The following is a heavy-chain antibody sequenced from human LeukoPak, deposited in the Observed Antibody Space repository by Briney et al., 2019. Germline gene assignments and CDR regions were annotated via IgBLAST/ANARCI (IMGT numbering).Heavy chain of an antibody. CDR3: ARERLQFRVAYFDY. V-gene: IGHV4-61*02. CDR2: IYTSGST. CDR1: GGSISSGSYY. D-gene: IGHD5-12*01. J-gene: IGHJ4*02. Sequence: SQTLSLTCTVSGGSISSGSYYWTWIRQPAGKGLEWIGRIYTSGSTGYNPSLKSRVNISLDTSKNQFSLKLTSVTAADTAVYYCARERLQFRVAYFDYWGQGILVTVSS.